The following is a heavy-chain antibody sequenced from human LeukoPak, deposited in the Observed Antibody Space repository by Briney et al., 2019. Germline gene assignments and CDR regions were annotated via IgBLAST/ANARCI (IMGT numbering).Heavy chain of an antibody. CDR1: GFTFSSYA. V-gene: IGHV3-30-3*01. CDR2: ISYDGSNK. CDR3: ARGGVVVITTIDY. Sequence: GGSLRLSCAASGFTFSSYAMHWVRQAPGKGLEWVAVISYDGSNKYYADFVKGRFTISRDNSKNTLYLQMNSLRAEDTAVYYCARGGVVVITTIDYWGQGTLVTVSS. J-gene: IGHJ4*02. D-gene: IGHD3-22*01.